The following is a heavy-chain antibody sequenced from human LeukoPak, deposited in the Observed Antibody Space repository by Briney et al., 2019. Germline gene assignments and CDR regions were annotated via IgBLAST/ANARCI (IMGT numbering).Heavy chain of an antibody. V-gene: IGHV3-48*03. Sequence: GGSLRLSCTASGFTFRSSEMNWVRQAPGKGLEWVSHINPGDRDIGYADFVKGRFTISRDDANNALYLQMDNLRVEDTALYYCASLALRFEGDDHWGQGSLVTVSS. J-gene: IGHJ4*02. CDR3: ASLALRFEGDDH. CDR1: GFTFRSSE. D-gene: IGHD2-8*01. CDR2: INPGDRDI.